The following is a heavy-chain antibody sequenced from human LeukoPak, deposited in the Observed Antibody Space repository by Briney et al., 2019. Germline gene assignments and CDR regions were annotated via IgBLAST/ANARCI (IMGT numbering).Heavy chain of an antibody. Sequence: PGGSLRLSCAASGFTFSSYWMNWVRQAPGKGLEWVSSIGYSTTYIHYADSVKGRFTISRDNSKNTLYLQMNSLRAEDTAVYYCARVDIVVVPAAIKGAFDIWGQGTMVTVSS. J-gene: IGHJ3*02. CDR3: ARVDIVVVPAAIKGAFDI. CDR1: GFTFSSYW. V-gene: IGHV3-21*04. CDR2: IGYSTTYI. D-gene: IGHD2-2*02.